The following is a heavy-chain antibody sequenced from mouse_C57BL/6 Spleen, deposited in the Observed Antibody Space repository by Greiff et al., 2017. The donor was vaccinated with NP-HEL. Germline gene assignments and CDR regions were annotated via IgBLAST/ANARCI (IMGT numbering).Heavy chain of an antibody. CDR2: INPNNGGT. D-gene: IGHD1-1*01. V-gene: IGHV1-18*01. CDR1: GYTFTDYN. J-gene: IGHJ1*03. Sequence: VQLQQSGPELVKPGASVKIPCKASGYTFTDYNMDWVKQSHGKSLEWIGDINPNNGGTIYNQKFKGKATLTVDKSSSTAYMELRSLTSEDTAVYYCAREKDYYGSSGYFDVWGTGTTVTVSS. CDR3: AREKDYYGSSGYFDV.